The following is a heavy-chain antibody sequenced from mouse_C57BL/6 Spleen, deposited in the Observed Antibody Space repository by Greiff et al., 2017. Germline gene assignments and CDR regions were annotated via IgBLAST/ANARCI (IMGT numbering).Heavy chain of an antibody. Sequence: QVHVKQSGAELVKPGASVKISCKASGYAFSSYWMNWVKQRPGKGLEWIGQIYPGDGDTNYNGKFKGKATLTADKSSSTAYMQLSSLTSEDSAVYFCARGGTRYFDVWGTGTTVTVSS. CDR2: IYPGDGDT. CDR1: GYAFSSYW. CDR3: ARGGTRYFDV. D-gene: IGHD4-1*01. J-gene: IGHJ1*03. V-gene: IGHV1-80*01.